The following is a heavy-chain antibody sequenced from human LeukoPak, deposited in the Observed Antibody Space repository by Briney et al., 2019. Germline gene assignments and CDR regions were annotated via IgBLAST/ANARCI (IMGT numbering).Heavy chain of an antibody. CDR1: GFSVSTNY. D-gene: IGHD2-21*01. CDR3: ARVGDHFHWFLDL. Sequence: GRSLRLSCAASGFSVSTNYMNWVRQAPGKGLEWVSILYSGSDTYYSDSVKGRFTISRDDSRKKMFLHMSRLKAEDTAIYYCARVGDHFHWFLDLWGRGTLVGVSS. J-gene: IGHJ2*01. CDR2: LYSGSDT. V-gene: IGHV3-53*01.